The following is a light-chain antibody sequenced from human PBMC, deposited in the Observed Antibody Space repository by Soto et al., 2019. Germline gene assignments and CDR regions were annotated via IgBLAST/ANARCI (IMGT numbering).Light chain of an antibody. CDR3: QQLNSFPFT. CDR2: AAS. J-gene: IGKJ3*01. V-gene: IGKV1-9*01. Sequence: DIQLTQSPPFLSASVGDRVTISCRASQGISSYLAWYQQKPGKAPKLLIYAASTLQSGVPSRFTGSGSGTEFTLAISRLQPEDFATYYCQQLNSFPFTFGPGTKVDIK. CDR1: QGISSY.